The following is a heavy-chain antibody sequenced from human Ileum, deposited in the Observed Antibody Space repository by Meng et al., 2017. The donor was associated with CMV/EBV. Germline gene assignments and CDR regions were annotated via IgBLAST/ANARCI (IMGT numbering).Heavy chain of an antibody. J-gene: IGHJ6*02. V-gene: IGHV3-53*01. CDR2: LYSGGYT. D-gene: IGHD2-15*01. CDR1: EFTVSGNY. CDR3: ARSSRFTAQAVIVGYGMDV. Sequence: GGSLRLSCAASEFTVSGNYMSWVRQAPGRGLEWISILYSGGYTYYADSVKGRFLISRDNSKHTVYLHMNSLRAEDTAVYYCARSSRFTAQAVIVGYGMDVWGQGTTVTVSS.